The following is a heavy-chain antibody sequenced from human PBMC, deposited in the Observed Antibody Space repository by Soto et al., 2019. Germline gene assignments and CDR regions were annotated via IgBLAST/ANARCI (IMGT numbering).Heavy chain of an antibody. D-gene: IGHD3-22*01. CDR1: GFTFSSCA. CDR2: ISGGGGST. J-gene: IGHJ3*02. CDR3: TRDHDITMIVALAFDS. Sequence: GGSLRLSCAASGFTFSSCAMSWVRQAPGKGLEWVSTISGGGGSTYYAGSVKGRFTISRDNSKNTLYLQMNSLKTEDTAVYYCTRDHDITMIVALAFDSWGQGTMVTVSS. V-gene: IGHV3-23*01.